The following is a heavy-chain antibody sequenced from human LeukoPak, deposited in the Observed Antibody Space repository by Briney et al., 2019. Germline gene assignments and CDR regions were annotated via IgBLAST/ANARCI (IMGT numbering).Heavy chain of an antibody. CDR1: GYTFTGYY. D-gene: IGHD6-25*01. CDR3: ARTSSSAWDLPARY. CDR2: INPNSGGT. V-gene: IGHV1-2*02. Sequence: GASVKVSCQASGYTFTGYYMHWVRQAPGQGLEWMGWINPNSGGTNYAQKFQGRVTMTRDTSISTAYMELSRLRSDDTAVYYCARTSSSAWDLPARYWGQGTLVTVSS. J-gene: IGHJ4*02.